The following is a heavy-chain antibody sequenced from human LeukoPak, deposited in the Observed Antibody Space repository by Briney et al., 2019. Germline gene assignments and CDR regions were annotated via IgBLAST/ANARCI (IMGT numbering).Heavy chain of an antibody. CDR1: GYTFTSYG. J-gene: IGHJ3*02. Sequence: ASVKVSCKASGYTFTSYGISWVRQAPGQGLEWMGWISAYNGNTNYAQKLQGRVTMTTDTPTSTAYMELRSLRSDDTAVYYCARGAYYYGSGSPDAFDIWGQGTMVTVSS. D-gene: IGHD3-10*01. CDR3: ARGAYYYGSGSPDAFDI. CDR2: ISAYNGNT. V-gene: IGHV1-18*01.